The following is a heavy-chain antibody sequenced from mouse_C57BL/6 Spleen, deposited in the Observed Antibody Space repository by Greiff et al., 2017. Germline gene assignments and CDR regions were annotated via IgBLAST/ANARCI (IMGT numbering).Heavy chain of an antibody. CDR3: AREGGNDYGLAWFAY. CDR2: ISYDGSN. V-gene: IGHV3-6*01. D-gene: IGHD2-4*01. CDR1: GYSITSGYY. J-gene: IGHJ3*01. Sequence: EVQLVESGPGLVKPSQSLSLTCSVTGYSITSGYYWNWIRQFPGNKLEWMGYISYDGSNNYNPSLKNRISITRDTSKNQFFLKLNSVTTEATATYDCAREGGNDYGLAWFAYWGQGTLVTVSA.